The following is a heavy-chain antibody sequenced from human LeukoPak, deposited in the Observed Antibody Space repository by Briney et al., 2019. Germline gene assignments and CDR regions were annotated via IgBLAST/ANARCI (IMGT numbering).Heavy chain of an antibody. CDR3: ARDRAFSTFDY. CDR2: INPDASTK. CDR1: EFTFTTSW. D-gene: IGHD2-2*01. V-gene: IGHV3-7*01. Sequence: PGGSLRLSCVASEFTFTTSWMTWVRQAPGKGLEWLGNINPDASTKNYAASVRGRFTFSRDNAKNSLYLHMSSLRAEDTAIYYCARDRAFSTFDYWGRGTLVTVSS. J-gene: IGHJ4*02.